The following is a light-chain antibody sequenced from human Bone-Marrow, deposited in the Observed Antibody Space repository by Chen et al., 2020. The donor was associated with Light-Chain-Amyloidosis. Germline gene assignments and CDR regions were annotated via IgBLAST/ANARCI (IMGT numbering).Light chain of an antibody. Sequence: SYVLTHPSSLSVAPGQTATNACGGNNIGSTSVHWYQQTPGQAPLLVVYDDSDRPSGITERLSGSNSGNTATLTISGVEAGDEADYYCQVWDRSSDRPVFGGGTKLTVL. CDR3: QVWDRSSDRPV. CDR2: DDS. CDR1: NIGSTS. V-gene: IGLV3-21*02. J-gene: IGLJ3*02.